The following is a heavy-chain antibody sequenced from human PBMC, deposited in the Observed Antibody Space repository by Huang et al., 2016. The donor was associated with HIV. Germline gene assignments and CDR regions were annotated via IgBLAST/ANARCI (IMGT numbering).Heavy chain of an antibody. CDR1: GFTFSNYA. V-gene: IGHV3-23*01. CDR3: AEEVSGYSYGIDY. Sequence: EVQRLESGGGWVQAGGSLRLYWIASGFTFSNYALSWVRQGPGKGLEWVSAISWSGGRTYYADAVKGRFTIYRDNFKNTLDLQMNSLRAEDTAVYYCAEEVSGYSYGIDYWGQGTLVTVSS. CDR2: ISWSGGRT. D-gene: IGHD5-18*01. J-gene: IGHJ4*02.